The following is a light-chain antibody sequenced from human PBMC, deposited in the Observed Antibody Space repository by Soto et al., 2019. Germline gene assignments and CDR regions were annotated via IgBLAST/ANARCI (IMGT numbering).Light chain of an antibody. CDR3: SSYTSSSPLRV. CDR1: SSDVGGYNY. CDR2: WVS. V-gene: IGLV2-14*01. J-gene: IGLJ3*02. Sequence: QSVLTQPASVSGSPGQSITISCTGTSSDVGGYNYVSCYQQHPGKAPKLIIYWVSNRPSGISNRFSVSKSDNTASLTISGLQTEDEADYYCSSYTSSSPLRVFGGGTQLTVL.